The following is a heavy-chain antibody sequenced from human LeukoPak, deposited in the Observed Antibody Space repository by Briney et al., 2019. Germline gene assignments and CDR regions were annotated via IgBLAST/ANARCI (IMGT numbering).Heavy chain of an antibody. CDR3: ATGHHGGYCSSTSCGPSYSYGMDV. V-gene: IGHV3-21*01. CDR2: ISISSSYI. CDR1: GFTFSSYM. J-gene: IGHJ6*04. Sequence: GGSLRLSCAASGFTFSSYMMNSVRQPPRKGRGWVSSISISSSYIYYADSVKGGFTISRDNAKTSLYLQMNSLRAEDTAVYYCATGHHGGYCSSTSCGPSYSYGMDVWGKRTTVTVSS. D-gene: IGHD2-2*01.